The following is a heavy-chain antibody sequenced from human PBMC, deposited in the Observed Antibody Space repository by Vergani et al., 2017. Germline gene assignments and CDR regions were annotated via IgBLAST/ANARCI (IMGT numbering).Heavy chain of an antibody. Sequence: QVQLVESGGGLVKPGGSLRLSCAASGFTFSSYAMHWVRQAPGKGLEWVAVISYDGSNKYYADSVKGRFTISRDNSKNTLYLQMNSLRAEDTAVYYCASDRRYCSGGSCYGALDYWGQGTLVTVSS. V-gene: IGHV3-30*01. J-gene: IGHJ4*02. CDR1: GFTFSSYA. D-gene: IGHD2-15*01. CDR3: ASDRRYCSGGSCYGALDY. CDR2: ISYDGSNK.